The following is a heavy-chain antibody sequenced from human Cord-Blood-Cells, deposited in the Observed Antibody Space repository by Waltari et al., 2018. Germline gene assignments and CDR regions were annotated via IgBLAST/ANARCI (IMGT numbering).Heavy chain of an antibody. CDR2: ISGSGGST. Sequence: EVQLLESGGGLVQPGGSLRLSCAASGFTFSSYAMSWVRQAPGKGLEWVSAISGSGGSTDYADSVKGRFTISRDNSKNTLYLQMNGLRAEDTAVYYCAKCLYSSSWYWYVDLWGRGTLVTVSS. CDR3: AKCLYSSSWYWYVDL. V-gene: IGHV3-23*01. D-gene: IGHD6-13*01. J-gene: IGHJ2*01. CDR1: GFTFSSYA.